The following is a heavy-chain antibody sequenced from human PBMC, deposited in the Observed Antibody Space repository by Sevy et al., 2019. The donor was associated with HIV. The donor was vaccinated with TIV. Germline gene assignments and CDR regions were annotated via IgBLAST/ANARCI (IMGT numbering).Heavy chain of an antibody. CDR2: IYYSGST. V-gene: IGHV4-59*01. CDR1: GGSISSYY. CDR3: ARDAPPVGVRGRYYYYMDV. J-gene: IGHJ6*03. Sequence: SETLSLTCTVSGGSISSYYWSWIRQPPGKGLEWIGYIYYSGSTNYNPSLKSRVTISVDTSKNQFSLKLSSVTAADTAVYYCARDAPPVGVRGRYYYYMDVWGKGTMVTVSS. D-gene: IGHD3-10*01.